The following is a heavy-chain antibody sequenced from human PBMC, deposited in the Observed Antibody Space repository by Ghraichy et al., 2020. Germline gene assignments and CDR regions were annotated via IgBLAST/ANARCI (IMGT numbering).Heavy chain of an antibody. Sequence: SETLSLTCSVSGASTRLNYWRWVRQPPGKGLDWSGFVSYTASTSHNPSLKSRVTISMDTSKKQFSLTLHSVTAADTAMYYCARLRTDYYYVLDYWGPGSLVTVAS. V-gene: IGHV4-59*08. D-gene: IGHD3-22*01. CDR2: VSYTAST. CDR1: GASTRLNY. J-gene: IGHJ4*02. CDR3: ARLRTDYYYVLDY.